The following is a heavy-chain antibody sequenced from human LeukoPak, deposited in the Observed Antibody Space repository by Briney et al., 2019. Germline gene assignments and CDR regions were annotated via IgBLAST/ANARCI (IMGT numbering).Heavy chain of an antibody. D-gene: IGHD1-26*01. J-gene: IGHJ6*02. CDR3: AKTLRGSYYYYYYGMDV. CDR1: GFTFSSYA. CDR2: ISGSGGST. V-gene: IGHV3-23*01. Sequence: GGFLRLSCAASGFTFSSYAMSWVRQAPGKGLEWVSAISGSGGSTYYADSVKGRLTISRDNSKNTLYLQMNSLRAEDTAVYYCAKTLRGSYYYYYYGMDVWGQGTTVTVSS.